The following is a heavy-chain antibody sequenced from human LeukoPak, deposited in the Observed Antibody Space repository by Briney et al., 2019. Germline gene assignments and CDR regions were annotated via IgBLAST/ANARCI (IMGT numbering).Heavy chain of an antibody. CDR3: ARVSEKYSSGWYYFDY. Sequence: TETLSLTCAVYGGSFSGYYWSWIRQPPGKGLEWIGEINHSGSTNYNPSLKSRVTISVDTSKNQFSLKLSSVTAADTAVYYCARVSEKYSSGWYYFDYWGQGTLVTVSS. J-gene: IGHJ4*02. CDR2: INHSGST. CDR1: GGSFSGYY. V-gene: IGHV4-34*01. D-gene: IGHD6-19*01.